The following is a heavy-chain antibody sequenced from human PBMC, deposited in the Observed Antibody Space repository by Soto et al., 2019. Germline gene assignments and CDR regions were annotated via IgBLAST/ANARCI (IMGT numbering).Heavy chain of an antibody. J-gene: IGHJ6*03. CDR1: GFTFSTFA. V-gene: IGHV3-23*01. CDR2: ISGNGGST. Sequence: PGGSLRLSCAASGFTFSTFAMSWVRQVPGKGLEWVSVISGNGGSTNYADSVKGRFTISRDNSKDTLYLQMNSLTAEDTAIYYCAKADEPYYYYYMDVWGKGTTVTVSS. CDR3: AKADEPYYYYYMDV.